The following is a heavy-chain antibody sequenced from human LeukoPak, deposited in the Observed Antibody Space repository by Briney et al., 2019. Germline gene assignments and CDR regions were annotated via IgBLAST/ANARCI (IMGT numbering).Heavy chain of an antibody. J-gene: IGHJ4*02. V-gene: IGHV4-39*01. CDR1: GGSISSSSYY. D-gene: IGHD6-13*01. Sequence: SETLSLTCTVSGGSISSSSYYWGWIRQPPGKWLEWIGSIYYSGSTYYNPSLKSRVTISVDTSKNQFSLKLSSVTAADTAVYYCARVDSSSWYYLDYWGQGTLVTVSS. CDR3: ARVDSSSWYYLDY. CDR2: IYYSGST.